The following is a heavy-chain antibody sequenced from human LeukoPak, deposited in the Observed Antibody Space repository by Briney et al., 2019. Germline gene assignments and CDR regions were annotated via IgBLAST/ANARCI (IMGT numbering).Heavy chain of an antibody. D-gene: IGHD3-10*01. J-gene: IGHJ1*01. CDR3: ARDRVPEPVVRGSLYFQH. Sequence: SVKVSCKASGGTFSSYGISWVRQAPGQGLEWMGGIIPIFGTANYAQKFQGRVTITADKSTSTAYMELSRLRSDDTAVYYCARDRVPEPVVRGSLYFQHWGQGTLVTVSS. CDR2: IIPIFGTA. V-gene: IGHV1-69*06. CDR1: GGTFSSYG.